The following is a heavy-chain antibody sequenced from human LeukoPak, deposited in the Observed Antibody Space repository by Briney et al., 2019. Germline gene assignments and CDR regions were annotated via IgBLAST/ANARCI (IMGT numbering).Heavy chain of an antibody. CDR2: IIPIFGTA. V-gene: IGHV1-69*05. CDR3: ARSRGSGWYGDY. CDR1: GGTFSSYA. Sequence: ASVKVSCKASGGTFSSYAISWVRQAPGQGLEWMGGIIPIFGTANYAQKFQGRVTITTDESTSTAYMELSSLRSEDTAVYYCARSRGSGWYGDYWGQGTLVTVSS. D-gene: IGHD6-19*01. J-gene: IGHJ4*02.